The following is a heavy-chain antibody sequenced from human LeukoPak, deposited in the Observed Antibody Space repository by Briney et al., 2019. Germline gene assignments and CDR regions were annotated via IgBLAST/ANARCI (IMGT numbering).Heavy chain of an antibody. CDR1: GNTFTGYY. V-gene: IGHV1-2*02. D-gene: IGHD4-17*01. Sequence: ASVKVSCKASGNTFTGYYIHWVRQAPGQELEWMGWINANGGDTNYAQKFQGRVTMTRDTSISTAYMELSRLRSDDTAVYYCARGPTVTTDYWGQGTLVTVSS. CDR3: ARGPTVTTDY. CDR2: INANGGDT. J-gene: IGHJ4*02.